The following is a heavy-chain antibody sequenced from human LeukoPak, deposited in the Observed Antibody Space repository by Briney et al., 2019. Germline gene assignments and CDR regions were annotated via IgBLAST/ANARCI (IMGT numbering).Heavy chain of an antibody. CDR1: GFPFSSYA. D-gene: IGHD3-3*01. J-gene: IGHJ5*02. CDR2: INQSGNT. Sequence: GSLRLSCAASGFPFSSYAMSWVRQPPGKGLEWIGEINQSGNTNYNPSLKSRVTMSVDTSKNQFSLKLSSVTAADTAVYYCARVRTISLFDPWGQGTLVTVSS. V-gene: IGHV4-34*01. CDR3: ARVRTISLFDP.